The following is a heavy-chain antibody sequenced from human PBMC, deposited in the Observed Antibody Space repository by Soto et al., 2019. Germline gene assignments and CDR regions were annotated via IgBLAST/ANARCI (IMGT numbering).Heavy chain of an antibody. V-gene: IGHV3-30-3*01. J-gene: IGHJ4*02. CDR3: VRDRSPYSSGWPNRHFDY. D-gene: IGHD6-19*01. Sequence: QVQLVESGGGVVQPRRSLRLSCAASGFTFSSYAMHWVCQAPGKGLEWVAVISYDGSNKYYADSVKGRFTISRDNSKTLYLQMNSLRAEDTAVYYCVRDRSPYSSGWPNRHFDYWGQGALVTVS. CDR1: GFTFSSYA. CDR2: ISYDGSNK.